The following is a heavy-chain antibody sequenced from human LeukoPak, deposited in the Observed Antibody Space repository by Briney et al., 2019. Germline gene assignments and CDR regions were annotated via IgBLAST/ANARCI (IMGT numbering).Heavy chain of an antibody. CDR3: ARVFGEVADYYYYYMDV. J-gene: IGHJ6*03. Sequence: PSETLSLTCAVYGGSFSGYYWSWIRQPPGKGLEWIGEINHSGSTNYNPSLKSRVTISVDTSKNQFSLKLSSVTAADTAVYYCARVFGEVADYYYYYMDVWGKGTTVTVSS. D-gene: IGHD3-10*01. CDR1: GGSFSGYY. V-gene: IGHV4-34*01. CDR2: INHSGST.